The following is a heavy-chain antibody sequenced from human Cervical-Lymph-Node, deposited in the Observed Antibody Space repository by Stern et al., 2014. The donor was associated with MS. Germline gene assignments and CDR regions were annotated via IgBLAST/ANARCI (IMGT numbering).Heavy chain of an antibody. CDR1: GDSISNYNW. J-gene: IGHJ4*02. V-gene: IGHV4-4*02. D-gene: IGHD3-9*01. Sequence: QVQLQESGPGLVKPSGTLSLTCDVSGDSISNYNWWSWVRQSPGKGLEWIGEIYVSGSTHYNPSLESRVIMSVDRSNNQLSLKLPAVTAADTAVYYCARRGGRRLVHFDYWGQGILVTVSS. CDR2: IYVSGST. CDR3: ARRGGRRLVHFDY.